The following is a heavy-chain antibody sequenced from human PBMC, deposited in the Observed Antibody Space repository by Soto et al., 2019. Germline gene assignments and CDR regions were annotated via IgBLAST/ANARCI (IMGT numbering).Heavy chain of an antibody. V-gene: IGHV3-23*01. CDR1: GFTFSSYA. CDR3: AKDATVAYYYYYYMDV. D-gene: IGHD4-4*01. J-gene: IGHJ6*03. CDR2: ISGSGGST. Sequence: GGSLRLSCAASGFTFSSYAMSWVRQAPGKGLEWVSAISGSGGSTYYADSVKGRFTISRDNSKNTLYLQMNSLRAEDTAVYYCAKDATVAYYYYYYMDVWGKGTTVTVSS.